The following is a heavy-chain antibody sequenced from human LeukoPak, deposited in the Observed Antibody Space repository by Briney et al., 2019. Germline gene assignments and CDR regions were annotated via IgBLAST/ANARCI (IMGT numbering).Heavy chain of an antibody. CDR2: IYYSGST. V-gene: IGHV4-59*01. D-gene: IGHD4-17*01. CDR3: ARSQQPTVTQFDY. Sequence: PSETLSLTCTVSGGSISSYYWSWIRQPPGKGLEWIGYIYYSGSTNYNPSLKSRVTISVDTSKNQFSLKLSSVTAADTAVYHCARSQQPTVTQFDYWGQGTLVTVSS. CDR1: GGSISSYY. J-gene: IGHJ4*02.